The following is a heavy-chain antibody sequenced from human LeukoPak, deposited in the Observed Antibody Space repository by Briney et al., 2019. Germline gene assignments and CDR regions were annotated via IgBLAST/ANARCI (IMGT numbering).Heavy chain of an antibody. Sequence: SETLSLTCTLCGGSISSGSYDWSWLRQPAGKGLEWIGRIYTSGSTNYNPSLKSRVTISVDTSKKQFSLKLSSVTAADTAVYYCASLSRYNWNLPDYWGQGTLVTVSS. CDR3: ASLSRYNWNLPDY. V-gene: IGHV4-61*02. D-gene: IGHD1-20*01. J-gene: IGHJ4*02. CDR1: GGSISSGSYD. CDR2: IYTSGST.